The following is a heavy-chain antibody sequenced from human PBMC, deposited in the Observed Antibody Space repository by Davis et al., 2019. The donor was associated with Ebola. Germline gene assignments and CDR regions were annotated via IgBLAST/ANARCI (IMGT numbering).Heavy chain of an antibody. D-gene: IGHD2-2*01. CDR1: GGTFSSYT. CDR2: IIPILGIA. J-gene: IGHJ6*02. Sequence: SVKVSCKASGGTFSSYTISWVRQAPGQGLEWMGRIIPILGIANYTQKFQGRVTITADKSTSTAYMELSSLRSEDTAVYYCARAEDIVLVPADHYYYYGMDVWGQGTTVTVSS. V-gene: IGHV1-69*02. CDR3: ARAEDIVLVPADHYYYYGMDV.